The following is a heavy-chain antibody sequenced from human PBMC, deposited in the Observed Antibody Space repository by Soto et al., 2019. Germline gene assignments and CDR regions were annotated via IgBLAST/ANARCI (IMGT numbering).Heavy chain of an antibody. CDR2: INYSGST. V-gene: IGHV4-39*01. J-gene: IGHJ4*02. CDR3: ERMAVTRTIDN. CDR1: GGSISSGSYY. Sequence: QLQLQESGPGLVKPSETLSLTCTVAGGSISSGSYYWGWIRQPPGKGLEWIGSINYSGSTYYNLSLKSRVTIFVDTSNSLFSLKLTSVTAADTAVYSCERMAVTRTIDNCGQGTRVTVCS. D-gene: IGHD1-20*01.